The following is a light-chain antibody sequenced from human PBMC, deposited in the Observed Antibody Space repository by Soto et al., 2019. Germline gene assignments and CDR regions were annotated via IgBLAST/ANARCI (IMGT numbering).Light chain of an antibody. Sequence: DIQMTQSPSTLSASVGDRVTITCRASQSISSWLAWYQQKPGKAPKLLIYKASSLESGVPSRFSGSGSGTVFSLTIISLQPDDFATYFCQHIRGTFGQGTKVDIK. CDR3: QHIRGT. V-gene: IGKV1-5*03. J-gene: IGKJ1*01. CDR2: KAS. CDR1: QSISSW.